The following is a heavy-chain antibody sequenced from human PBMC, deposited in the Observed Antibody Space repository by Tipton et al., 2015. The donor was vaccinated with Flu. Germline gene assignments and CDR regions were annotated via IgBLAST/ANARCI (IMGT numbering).Heavy chain of an antibody. CDR1: GGSISSSSYH. CDR3: AGRKDMVQGVPWETT. V-gene: IGHV4-39*07. Sequence: TLSLTCTVSGGSISSSSYHWAWIRQPPGKGLEWIASIDYRGSTHHDPSLRSRVTMSVDTSKNQFFLKLSSLTAADTAVYYCAGRKDMVQGVPWETTWGQGTLVTVSS. D-gene: IGHD3-10*01. J-gene: IGHJ5*02. CDR2: IDYRGST.